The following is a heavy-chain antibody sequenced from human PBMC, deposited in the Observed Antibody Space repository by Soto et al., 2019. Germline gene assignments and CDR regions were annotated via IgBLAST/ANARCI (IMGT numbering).Heavy chain of an antibody. CDR3: ARVSRRRISITGTFDY. V-gene: IGHV4-31*03. CDR1: GGSISSGGYY. D-gene: IGHD1-20*01. J-gene: IGHJ4*02. CDR2: IYYSGST. Sequence: SETLSLTCTVSGGSISSGGYYWSWIRQHPGKGLEWIGYIYYSGSTYYNPSLKSRVTISVDTSKNQFSLKLSSVTAADTAVYYCARVSRRRISITGTFDYWGQGTLVTVSS.